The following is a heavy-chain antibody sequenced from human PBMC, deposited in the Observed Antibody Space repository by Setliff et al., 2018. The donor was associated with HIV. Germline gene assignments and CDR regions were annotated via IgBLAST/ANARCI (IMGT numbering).Heavy chain of an antibody. V-gene: IGHV1-46*01. D-gene: IGHD2-2*02. CDR2: VYPSDGST. CDR1: GYTFTSYH. Sequence: ASVKVSCKASGYTFTSYHMHWVRQAPGQGLEWTGMVYPSDGSTSYAQKFQGRVTMTRDTSTSTIYMELNSLTSEDTAVYYCARDNTAFDIWGQGTMVTVSS. CDR3: ARDNTAFDI. J-gene: IGHJ3*02.